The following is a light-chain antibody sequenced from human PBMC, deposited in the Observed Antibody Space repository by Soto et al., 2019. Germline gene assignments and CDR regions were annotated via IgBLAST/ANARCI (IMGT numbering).Light chain of an antibody. J-gene: IGKJ2*01. V-gene: IGKV1-39*01. CDR1: QSIGRY. CDR3: QQSFSAPRT. CDR2: DVS. Sequence: DIQMTQSPSSLSASVGDRVTVTCRASQSIGRYLNWYQQKPGKAPKLLIYDVSSLQTGVPSRFSGDESGTDFTLTISGLQPEDCATYYCQQSFSAPRTFGQGTQLEIQ.